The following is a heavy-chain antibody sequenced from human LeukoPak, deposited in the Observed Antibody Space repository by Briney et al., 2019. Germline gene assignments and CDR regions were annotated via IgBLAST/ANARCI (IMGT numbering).Heavy chain of an antibody. Sequence: SETLSLTCTVSGASFSDFYWSWIRQSPGRGLEWIGYVSDSGGTSYNPSLKSRVTLSVDTPKNQFFLNLNSVTAADTAVYYCARHASGWVGELDYWGQGTLVTVSS. CDR2: VSDSGGT. CDR3: ARHASGWVGELDY. D-gene: IGHD6-19*01. J-gene: IGHJ4*02. V-gene: IGHV4-59*08. CDR1: GASFSDFY.